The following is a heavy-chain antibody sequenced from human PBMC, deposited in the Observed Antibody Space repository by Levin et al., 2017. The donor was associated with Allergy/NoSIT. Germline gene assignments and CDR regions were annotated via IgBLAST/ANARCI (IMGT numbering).Heavy chain of an antibody. D-gene: IGHD5-18*01. V-gene: IGHV4-34*01. Sequence: SSETLSLTCAVYGGSFSGYYWSWIRQPPGKGLEWIGEINHSGSTNYNPSLKSRVTISVDTSKNQFSLKLSSVTAADTAVYYCARGNTAMAPGAFDIWGQGTMVTVSS. J-gene: IGHJ3*02. CDR3: ARGNTAMAPGAFDI. CDR1: GGSFSGYY. CDR2: INHSGST.